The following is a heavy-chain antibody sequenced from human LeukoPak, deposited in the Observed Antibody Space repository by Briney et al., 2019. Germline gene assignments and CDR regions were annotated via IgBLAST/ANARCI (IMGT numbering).Heavy chain of an antibody. D-gene: IGHD2-15*01. CDR1: GFTFSSYS. Sequence: PGGSLRLSCAASGFTFSSYSMNWVRQAPGKGLEWVSSISSSSSYIYYADSVKGRFTISRDNAKNSLYLQMNSLRAEDTAVYYCARARGHCSGGSCYYFDYWGQGTLVTVSS. CDR3: ARARGHCSGGSCYYFDY. J-gene: IGHJ4*02. CDR2: ISSSSSYI. V-gene: IGHV3-21*01.